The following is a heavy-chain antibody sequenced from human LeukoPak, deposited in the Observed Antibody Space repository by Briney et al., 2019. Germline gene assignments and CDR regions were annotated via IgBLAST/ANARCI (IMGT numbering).Heavy chain of an antibody. D-gene: IGHD3-22*01. CDR1: GFTFSSYS. CDR3: ARDLAYYYSSSAPY. J-gene: IGHJ4*02. Sequence: GGSLRLSCAASGFTFSSYSMNWVRQAPGKGLEWLSYINNSGTTTYYADSVRGRFTISRDNGKNSLYLQMNSLRAEDTAVYYCARDLAYYYSSSAPYWGQGTLVTVSS. V-gene: IGHV3-48*01. CDR2: INNSGTTT.